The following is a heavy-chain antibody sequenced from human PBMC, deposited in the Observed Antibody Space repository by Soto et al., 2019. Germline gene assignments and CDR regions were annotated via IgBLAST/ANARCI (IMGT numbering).Heavy chain of an antibody. CDR1: GYTFTSYA. Sequence: QEQLVQSGSELKKPGASVKVSCKASGYTFTSYAMNWVRQAPGQGLEWMGWINTNTGYPTYAQDFTRRFVFSLDPSASTAYLQICSLKAEDTAVYYCASEPRANPSNPYMDVCGQGTTVTVSS. D-gene: IGHD5-12*01. CDR2: INTNTGYP. J-gene: IGHJ6*03. CDR3: ASEPRANPSNPYMDV. V-gene: IGHV7-4-1*01.